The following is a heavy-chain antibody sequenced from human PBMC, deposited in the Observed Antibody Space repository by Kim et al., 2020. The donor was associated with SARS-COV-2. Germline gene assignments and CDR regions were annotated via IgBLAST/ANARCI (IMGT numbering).Heavy chain of an antibody. CDR1: GGSFSGYY. V-gene: IGHV4-34*01. CDR2: INHSGST. D-gene: IGHD2-15*01. Sequence: SETLSLTCAVYGGSFSGYYWSWIRQPPGKGLEWIGEINHSGSTNYNPSLKSRVTISVDTSKNQFSLKLSSVTAADTAVYYCARAQTEIKEGHCSGGSCYSYYFDYWGQGTLVTVSS. CDR3: ARAQTEIKEGHCSGGSCYSYYFDY. J-gene: IGHJ4*02.